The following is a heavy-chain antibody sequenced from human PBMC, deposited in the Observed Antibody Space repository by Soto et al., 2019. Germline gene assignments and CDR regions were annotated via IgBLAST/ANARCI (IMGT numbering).Heavy chain of an antibody. V-gene: IGHV4-61*08. CDR3: SRGGDAYKAGNY. CDR2: IHHSGSI. Sequence: SETLSLTCTVSGCSISSGGYYWSWIRQHPGKGLEWIGEIHHSGSINYNSSLKSRVTISADTSKNQFFLKLSSVTAADTAVYYCSRGGDAYKAGNYWGQGTLVTVSS. D-gene: IGHD1-1*01. CDR1: GCSISSGGYY. J-gene: IGHJ4*02.